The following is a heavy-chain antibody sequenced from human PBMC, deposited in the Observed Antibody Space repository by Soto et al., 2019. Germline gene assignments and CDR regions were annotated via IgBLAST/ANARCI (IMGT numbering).Heavy chain of an antibody. V-gene: IGHV2-5*02. CDR2: IYWDDDK. CDR1: GFSLSTSGVG. J-gene: IGHJ4*02. CDR3: AHRPSYCSGGSCYSGFDY. D-gene: IGHD2-15*01. Sequence: QITLKESGPTLVKPTQTLTLTCTFSGFSLSTSGVGVGWIRQPPGKALEWLALIYWDDDKRYSPSLKSRLTIAKDTSKNQVVLTMTNLDPVDTATYYCAHRPSYCSGGSCYSGFDYWGQGTLVTVSS.